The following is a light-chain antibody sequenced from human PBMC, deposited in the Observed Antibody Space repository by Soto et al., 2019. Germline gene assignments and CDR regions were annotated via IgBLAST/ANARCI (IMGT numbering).Light chain of an antibody. V-gene: IGKV1-39*01. J-gene: IGKJ1*01. CDR1: QSISRH. Sequence: DIPMTQSPSSLSASVGDRVTITCRASQSISRHLNWYQQKPGRAPNLLIYAASSLQSGVPSRFSGSGSGTDFNLTVSSLQPEDFATYYCQQSYSTPTWTFGQGTKVEIK. CDR2: AAS. CDR3: QQSYSTPTWT.